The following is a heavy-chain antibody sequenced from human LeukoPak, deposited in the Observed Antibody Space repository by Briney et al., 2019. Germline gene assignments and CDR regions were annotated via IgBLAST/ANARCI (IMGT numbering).Heavy chain of an antibody. V-gene: IGHV3-23*01. CDR3: ARDTGWYYYDT. Sequence: GGSLRLSCAGSGFTFRIYAMSWVRQAPGKGLEWVSAISGSGGSTYYADSVKGRFTISRDNSKNTLYLQMNSLRAEDTAVYYCARDTGWYYYDTWGQGTLVTVSS. CDR2: ISGSGGST. D-gene: IGHD3-22*01. J-gene: IGHJ4*02. CDR1: GFTFRIYA.